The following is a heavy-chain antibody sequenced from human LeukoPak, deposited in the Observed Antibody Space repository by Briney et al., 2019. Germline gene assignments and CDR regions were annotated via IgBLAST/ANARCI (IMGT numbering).Heavy chain of an antibody. CDR2: IYTSGST. D-gene: IGHD4-17*01. CDR3: ARDRSGGDYDLDY. V-gene: IGHV4-61*02. Sequence: SETLSLTCTVSGGSISSGSYYWSWIRQPAGKGLEWIGRIYTSGSTNYNPPLKSRVTISVDTAKNQFSLNLSSVTAADTAKYYCARDRSGGDYDLDYWGQGTLVTVSS. J-gene: IGHJ4*02. CDR1: GGSISSGSYY.